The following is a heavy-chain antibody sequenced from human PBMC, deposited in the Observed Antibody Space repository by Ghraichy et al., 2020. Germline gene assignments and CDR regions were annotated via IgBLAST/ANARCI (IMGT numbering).Heavy chain of an antibody. J-gene: IGHJ4*02. D-gene: IGHD3-22*01. CDR3: AKEVHSRGYGCYLDD. Sequence: LSLTCAASVFTFSSYGMHWFRQAPGKGLEWVAVISSGGKTEYYADSVQGRFTISRDNSKNTVFMQMNSLRADDTAVYYCAKEVHSRGYGCYLDDWGQGTLVTVSS. V-gene: IGHV3-30*18. CDR2: ISSGGKTE. CDR1: VFTFSSYG.